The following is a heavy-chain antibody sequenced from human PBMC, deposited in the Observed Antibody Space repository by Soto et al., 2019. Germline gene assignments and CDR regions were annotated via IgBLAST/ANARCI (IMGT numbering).Heavy chain of an antibody. D-gene: IGHD5-18*01. V-gene: IGHV3-30*18. CDR1: GFVFIDFG. CDR2: ISYDGNNK. J-gene: IGHJ3*01. CDR3: VKGDLDTAVVNSPDAFDF. Sequence: GGSLRLSCEASGFVFIDFGMHWCGHSPGKGREWVAVISYDGNNKYYAQSVKGRFTISRDNSKNTLFLNMDSLRPEDTAVYHCVKGDLDTAVVNSPDAFDFWGPGTMVTVSS.